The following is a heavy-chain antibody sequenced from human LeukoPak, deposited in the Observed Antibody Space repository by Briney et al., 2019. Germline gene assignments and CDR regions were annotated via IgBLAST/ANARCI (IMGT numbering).Heavy chain of an antibody. CDR2: ISGSGGST. D-gene: IGHD6-19*01. CDR1: GFTFSSYA. CDR3: AKVPLAVAGYYYYGMDV. J-gene: IGHJ6*02. V-gene: IGHV3-23*01. Sequence: GSLRLSCAASGFTFSSYAMSWVRQAPGKGLEWVSAISGSGGSTYYADSVKGRFTISRDNSKNTLYLQMNSLRAEDTAVYYCAKVPLAVAGYYYYGMDVWGQGTTVTVSS.